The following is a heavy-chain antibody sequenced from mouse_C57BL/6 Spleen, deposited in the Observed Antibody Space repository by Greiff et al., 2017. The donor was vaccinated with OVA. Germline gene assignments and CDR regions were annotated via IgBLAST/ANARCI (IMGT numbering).Heavy chain of an antibody. Sequence: EVQVVESGPGLVKPSQSLSLTCSVPGYSITSGYYWNWIRQFPGNKLEWMGYISYDGSNNYNPSLKNRISITRDTSKNQFFLKLNSVTTEDTATYYCARDTTVGYFDVWGTGTTVTVSS. CDR3: ARDTTVGYFDV. V-gene: IGHV3-6*01. D-gene: IGHD1-1*01. CDR2: ISYDGSN. J-gene: IGHJ1*03. CDR1: GYSITSGYY.